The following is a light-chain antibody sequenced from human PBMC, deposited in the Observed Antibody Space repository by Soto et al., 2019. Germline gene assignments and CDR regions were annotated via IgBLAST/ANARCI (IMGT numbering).Light chain of an antibody. Sequence: QSVLTQPPSVSAAPGQRVTISCSGSSSNIGNNYVSWYQQLPGTAPKLLIYDNNKRPPGIHDRFSGSKSGTSATLGITGLQTGDEAYYYCGTWDSSLSAVVFGGGTKLTVL. J-gene: IGLJ2*01. CDR1: SSNIGNNY. V-gene: IGLV1-51*01. CDR2: DNN. CDR3: GTWDSSLSAVV.